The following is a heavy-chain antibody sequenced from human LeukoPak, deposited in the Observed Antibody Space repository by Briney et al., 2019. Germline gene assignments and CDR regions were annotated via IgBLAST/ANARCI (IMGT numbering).Heavy chain of an antibody. D-gene: IGHD3-10*01. Sequence: ASVKVSCKASGYTFTGYYMHWVRQAPGQGLEWMGWINPNSGGTNYAQKFQGRVTMTRDTSTSTAYMELSRLRSDDTAVYYCARVRGLWFGELKWDDNWFDPWGQGTLVTVSS. CDR2: INPNSGGT. V-gene: IGHV1-2*02. CDR3: ARVRGLWFGELKWDDNWFDP. CDR1: GYTFTGYY. J-gene: IGHJ5*02.